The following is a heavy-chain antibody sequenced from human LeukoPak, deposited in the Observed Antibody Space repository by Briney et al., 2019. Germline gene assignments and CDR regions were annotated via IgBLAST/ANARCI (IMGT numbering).Heavy chain of an antibody. CDR3: ARILSSGYYTGFDY. Sequence: GGSLRLSCAASGFTFSSYSMHWVRQAPGKGLEWVSSITSSSSNILYADSVKGRFTISRDNAKNSLYLQMNTLRAEDTAVYYCARILSSGYYTGFDYWSQGTLVTVSS. CDR2: ITSSSSNI. D-gene: IGHD3/OR15-3a*01. J-gene: IGHJ4*02. V-gene: IGHV3-21*01. CDR1: GFTFSSYS.